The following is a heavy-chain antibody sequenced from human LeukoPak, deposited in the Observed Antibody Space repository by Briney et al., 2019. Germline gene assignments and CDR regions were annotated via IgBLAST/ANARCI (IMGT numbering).Heavy chain of an antibody. CDR2: ISVSGNT. Sequence: GGTLRLSCAASGFTLSSYAMSWVRQGPGKGLEWVSAISVSGNTYHADSVKGRFTISRDSYKNTLYLQMNSLRAEDAAVYYCAKAPVATCSGAYCYPFDYWGQGTLVTVSS. J-gene: IGHJ4*02. D-gene: IGHD2-15*01. V-gene: IGHV3-23*01. CDR3: AKAPVATCSGAYCYPFDY. CDR1: GFTLSSYA.